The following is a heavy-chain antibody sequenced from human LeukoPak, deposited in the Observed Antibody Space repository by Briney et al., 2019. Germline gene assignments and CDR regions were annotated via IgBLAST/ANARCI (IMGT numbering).Heavy chain of an antibody. D-gene: IGHD3-10*01. CDR2: IYRGGNT. Sequence: GGSLRLACAASGLTVSNNYMSWVRQAPGKGLEWVSVIYRGGNTYYADSAKGRFIISRDNSKNMVYLQMHSLRAEDTAVYYCARAMVRGVIKRQNWFDPWGQGTLVTVSS. J-gene: IGHJ5*02. V-gene: IGHV3-53*01. CDR3: ARAMVRGVIKRQNWFDP. CDR1: GLTVSNNY.